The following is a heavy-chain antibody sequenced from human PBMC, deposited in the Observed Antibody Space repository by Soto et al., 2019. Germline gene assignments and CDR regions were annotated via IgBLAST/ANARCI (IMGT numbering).Heavy chain of an antibody. CDR3: ARHGASGSHILRGIDS. Sequence: QVLLEESGGGLVKPGGSLRLSGAASGFTFGDYYMIWIRQAPGKGLDWVASIGDSGGPIFYADSVKGLFTISRHNPKNSLYLQMNSLRVEDPALYYCARHGASGSHILRGIDSWGQRILVTVSS. V-gene: IGHV3-11*01. CDR2: IGDSGGPI. D-gene: IGHD3-10*01. CDR1: GFTFGDYY. J-gene: IGHJ4*02.